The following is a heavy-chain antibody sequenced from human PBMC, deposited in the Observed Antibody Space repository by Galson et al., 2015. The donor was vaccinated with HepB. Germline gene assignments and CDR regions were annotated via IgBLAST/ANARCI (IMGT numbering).Heavy chain of an antibody. CDR3: ATGGIVRDGLDI. CDR1: GFTFSGYS. D-gene: IGHD3-10*01. V-gene: IGHV3-21*01. CDR2: ISSSSTYK. J-gene: IGHJ6*02. Sequence: SLRLSCAGSGFTFSGYSMNWVRQAPGKGLEWVSSISSSSTYKYYADSLKGRFTISRDNAKSSLYLQMNSLRAEDTAVYYCATGGIVRDGLDIWGQGTTVTVSS.